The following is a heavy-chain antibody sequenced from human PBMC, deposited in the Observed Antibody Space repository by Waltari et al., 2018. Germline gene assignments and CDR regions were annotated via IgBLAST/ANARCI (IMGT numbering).Heavy chain of an antibody. V-gene: IGHV3-30*18. Sequence: QVQLVESGGGVVQPGRSLRLSCAASGFTFSSYGMHWVRQAPGKGLEGVAVMTYDGSNKYYADSGKGRFTNSRENSKNTLYLQMNSLRAEDTAVYYCAKDRGYSSSNGMDVWGQGTTVTVSS. CDR2: MTYDGSNK. D-gene: IGHD6-6*01. CDR1: GFTFSSYG. J-gene: IGHJ6*02. CDR3: AKDRGYSSSNGMDV.